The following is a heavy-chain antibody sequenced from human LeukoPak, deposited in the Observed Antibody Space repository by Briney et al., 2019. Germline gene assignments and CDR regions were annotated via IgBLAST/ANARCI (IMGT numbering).Heavy chain of an antibody. CDR1: GFTFSTYA. D-gene: IGHD2-2*01. J-gene: IGHJ5*01. CDR2: ISGSSSTT. CDR3: AKGCDSSDCDASRLFDS. Sequence: GGSLSLSCEVSGFTFSTYAISWVRQAPGKGLEWVSAISGSSSTTLYADFAKGRFTISRDNSKNTLYLQIDGLRVEDTGLYYCAKGCDSSDCDASRLFDSWGQGTLVTVSS. V-gene: IGHV3-23*01.